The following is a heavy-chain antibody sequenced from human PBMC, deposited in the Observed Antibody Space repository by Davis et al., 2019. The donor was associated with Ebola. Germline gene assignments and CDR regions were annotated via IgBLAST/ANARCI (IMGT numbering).Heavy chain of an antibody. Sequence: GESLKISCAASGFAFSIYAMSWVRQAPGKGLEWVSDIIGSGGTTSYADSVKGRFTISRDNSKNTLYLQMNSLRAEDTAVYYCAKDFGRVVGGTNCWGQGTLVTVSS. V-gene: IGHV3-23*01. CDR3: AKDFGRVVGGTNC. CDR2: IIGSGGTT. D-gene: IGHD6-19*01. J-gene: IGHJ4*02. CDR1: GFAFSIYA.